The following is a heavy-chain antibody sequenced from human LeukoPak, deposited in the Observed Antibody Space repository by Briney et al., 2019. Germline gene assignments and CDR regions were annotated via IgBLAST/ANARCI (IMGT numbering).Heavy chain of an antibody. D-gene: IGHD3-16*01. Sequence: SETLSLTCTVSGGSISSYYWSWIRQPAGKGLEWIGRIYTSGSTNYNPSLKSRVTISADKSKNQFSLKLSSVTAADTAVYYCARDQMPIMITFGGVARDYYYYMDVWGKGTTVTVSS. J-gene: IGHJ6*03. CDR2: IYTSGST. V-gene: IGHV4-4*07. CDR1: GGSISSYY. CDR3: ARDQMPIMITFGGVARDYYYYMDV.